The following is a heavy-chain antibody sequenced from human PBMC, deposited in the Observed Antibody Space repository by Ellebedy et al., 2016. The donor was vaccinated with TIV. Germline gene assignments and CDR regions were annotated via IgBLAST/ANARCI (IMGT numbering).Heavy chain of an antibody. CDR3: ASLDDTAMSYGMDV. V-gene: IGHV3-33*01. Sequence: GESLKISCAASGFTFSSYGMHWVRQAPGKGLEWVAVIWYDGSNKYYGDSVKGRFTISRDNSKNTLYLQMNSLRAEDTGVYYCASLDDTAMSYGMDVWGQGTTVTVSS. CDR2: IWYDGSNK. D-gene: IGHD5-18*01. J-gene: IGHJ6*02. CDR1: GFTFSSYG.